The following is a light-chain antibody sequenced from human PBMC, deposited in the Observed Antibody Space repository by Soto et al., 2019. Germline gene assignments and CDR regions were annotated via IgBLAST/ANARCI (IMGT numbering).Light chain of an antibody. J-gene: IGKJ1*01. V-gene: IGKV1-5*03. Sequence: DIHMTQSPSTLSGSVGDRVTITCRASQSISSWLAWYQQKPGKAPKLLIYKASTLKSGVPSRFSGSGSGTEFTLSISSLQSEQYAVYSCQHHTNWPPEFGRGTKVDIK. CDR2: KAS. CDR1: QSISSW. CDR3: QHHTNWPPE.